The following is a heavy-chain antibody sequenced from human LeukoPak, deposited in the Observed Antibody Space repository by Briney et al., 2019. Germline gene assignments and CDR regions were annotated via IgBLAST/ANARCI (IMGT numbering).Heavy chain of an antibody. J-gene: IGHJ1*01. Sequence: GGSLRLSCAASGFTFSSYWMHWVRQAPGKGPVWVSRIKSDGSTRYADSVKGRFTISRDNAKNTVSLQMNSLRAEDTGVYYCARAPSEIGGYYPEYFRHWGQGTLVTVSP. CDR1: GFTFSSYW. CDR3: ARAPSEIGGYYPEYFRH. D-gene: IGHD3-22*01. V-gene: IGHV3-74*01. CDR2: IKSDGST.